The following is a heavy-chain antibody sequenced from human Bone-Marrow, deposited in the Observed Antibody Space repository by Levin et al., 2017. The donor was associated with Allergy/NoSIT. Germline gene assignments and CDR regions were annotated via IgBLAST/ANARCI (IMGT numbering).Heavy chain of an antibody. V-gene: IGHV3-7*03. CDR1: GFTFSSYW. CDR2: IKQDGSEK. CDR3: ASGYCSSTSCYVGRLWPNAERNWFDP. D-gene: IGHD2-2*01. J-gene: IGHJ5*02. Sequence: GGSLRLSCAASGFTFSSYWMSWVRQAPGKGLEWVANIKQDGSEKYYVDSVKGRFTISRDNAKNSLYLQMNSLRAEDTAVYYCASGYCSSTSCYVGRLWPNAERNWFDPWDQGTLVTVSS.